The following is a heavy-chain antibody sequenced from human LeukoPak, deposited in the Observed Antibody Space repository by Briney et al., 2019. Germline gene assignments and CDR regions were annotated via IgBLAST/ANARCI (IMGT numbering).Heavy chain of an antibody. J-gene: IGHJ3*02. CDR3: ARDFPGHYYDSSGFRRANDAFDI. Sequence: GASVKVSCKVSGYTLTELSMHWVRQAPGKGLEWMGGFDPEDGETIYAQKFQGRVTMTEDTSTDTAYMELSSLRSEDTAVYYCARDFPGHYYDSSGFRRANDAFDIWGQGTMVTVS. CDR2: FDPEDGET. CDR1: GYTLTELS. D-gene: IGHD3-22*01. V-gene: IGHV1-24*01.